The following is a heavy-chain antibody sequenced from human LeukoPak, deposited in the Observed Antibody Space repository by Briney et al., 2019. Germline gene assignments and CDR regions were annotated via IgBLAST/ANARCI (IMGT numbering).Heavy chain of an antibody. CDR1: EFSFSRYA. CDR2: INSNGAST. J-gene: IGHJ1*01. CDR3: VKGGYYDSSGFPEYFQD. V-gene: IGHV3-64D*09. D-gene: IGHD3-22*01. Sequence: PGGSLRLSCSASEFSFSRYAMHWVRQGPGKGLEHVSTINSNGASTYYADSAKGRFTISRDNSKNTLYLQLSSLSAEDTAVYYCVKGGYYDSSGFPEYFQDWGQGTLVSASS.